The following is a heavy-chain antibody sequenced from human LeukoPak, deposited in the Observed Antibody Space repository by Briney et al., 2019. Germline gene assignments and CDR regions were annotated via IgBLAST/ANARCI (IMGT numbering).Heavy chain of an antibody. J-gene: IGHJ4*02. CDR2: INHSGST. CDR3: ARHRKLERRPFDY. V-gene: IGHV4-34*01. Sequence: PSETLSLTCAVYGGSFSGYYWSWIRQPPGKGLEWIGEINHSGSTNYNPSLKSRVTISVDTSKNQFSLKLSSVTAADTAVYYCARHRKLERRPFDYWGQGTLVTASS. D-gene: IGHD1-1*01. CDR1: GGSFSGYY.